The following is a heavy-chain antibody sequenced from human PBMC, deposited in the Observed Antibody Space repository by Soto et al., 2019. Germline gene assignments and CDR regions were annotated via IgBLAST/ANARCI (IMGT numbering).Heavy chain of an antibody. J-gene: IGHJ6*02. Sequence: EVQLVESGGGLVKPGGSLRLSCAASGFTSSSYSMNWVRQAPGTGLEWVSYISSSTGYTYYADSVKGRFTISRDNAKNSLYLQMNSLRAEDTAVYYCARDRGCSSGSCYSKGMDVGGQGTTVTVSS. V-gene: IGHV3-21*02. CDR1: GFTSSSYS. CDR3: ARDRGCSSGSCYSKGMDV. CDR2: ISSSTGYT. D-gene: IGHD2-15*01.